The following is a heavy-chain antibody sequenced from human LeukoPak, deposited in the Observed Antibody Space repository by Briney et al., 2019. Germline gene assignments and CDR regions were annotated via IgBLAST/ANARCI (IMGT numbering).Heavy chain of an antibody. CDR3: ASERTGSYYLFDP. CDR1: GGSISSSSSY. J-gene: IGHJ5*02. D-gene: IGHD3-10*01. V-gene: IGHV4-39*01. Sequence: SETLSHTCTVSGGSISSSSSYWGWIRQPPGKGLEWIGTIYYTGSTYYNPSLKSRVTISIDTSKNQFSLKLSSVTAADTAMYYCASERTGSYYLFDPWGQGTLVTVSS. CDR2: IYYTGST.